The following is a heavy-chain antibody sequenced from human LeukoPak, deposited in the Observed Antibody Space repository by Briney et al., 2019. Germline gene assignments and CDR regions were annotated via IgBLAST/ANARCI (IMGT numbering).Heavy chain of an antibody. CDR3: AKRGPGSPQSGKYYFDY. V-gene: IGHV3-23*01. CDR1: GFTFSSYR. J-gene: IGHJ4*02. CDR2: ISGSAATT. D-gene: IGHD3-10*01. Sequence: GGSLRLSCAASGFTFSSYRMTWVRQAPGKGLEWVSAISGSAATTFYADSVKGRFTISRDNPKNTLYLQMNSLRAEDTAVYYCAKRGPGSPQSGKYYFDYWGQGTLVTVSS.